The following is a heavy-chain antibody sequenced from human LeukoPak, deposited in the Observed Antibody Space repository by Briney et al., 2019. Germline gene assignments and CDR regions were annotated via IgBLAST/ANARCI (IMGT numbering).Heavy chain of an antibody. V-gene: IGHV4-59*08. CDR2: IYYSGST. Sequence: SETLSLTCTVSGGSISSYYWSWIRQPPGKGLEWIGYIYYSGSTNYNPSLKSRVTISVDTSKNQFSLKLSSVTAADTALYYCARRPTDSGYSFDQWGQGTLVTVSS. J-gene: IGHJ4*02. D-gene: IGHD3-22*01. CDR1: GGSISSYY. CDR3: ARRPTDSGYSFDQ.